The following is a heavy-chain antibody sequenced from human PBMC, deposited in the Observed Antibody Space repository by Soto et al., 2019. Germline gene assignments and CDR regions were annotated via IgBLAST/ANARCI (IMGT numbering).Heavy chain of an antibody. J-gene: IGHJ4*02. Sequence: PGGSLRLSCAASGFTFSSYAMTWVRQAPGKGLEWVSSICDSGDTTYYPDSVKGRFTISRDNSKITLYLQMNSLRAEGTAVFYCAKITPTGHPQYWGQGTLVTVSS. CDR2: ICDSGDTT. CDR1: GFTFSSYA. CDR3: AKITPTGHPQY. D-gene: IGHD4-17*01. V-gene: IGHV3-23*01.